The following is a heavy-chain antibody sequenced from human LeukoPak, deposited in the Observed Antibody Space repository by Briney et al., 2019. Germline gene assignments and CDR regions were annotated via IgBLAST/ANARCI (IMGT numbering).Heavy chain of an antibody. D-gene: IGHD5-18*01. CDR2: IYYSGST. CDR1: GGSISSSSYY. J-gene: IGHJ6*03. CDR3: ARQETGMVLRYYYYYMDV. Sequence: PSETLSLTCTVSGGSISSSSYYWGWIRQPPGKGLEWIGSIYYSGSTYYNPSLKSRVTISVDTSKNQFSLKLSSVTAADTAVCYCARQETGMVLRYYYYYMDVWGKGTTVTVSS. V-gene: IGHV4-39*01.